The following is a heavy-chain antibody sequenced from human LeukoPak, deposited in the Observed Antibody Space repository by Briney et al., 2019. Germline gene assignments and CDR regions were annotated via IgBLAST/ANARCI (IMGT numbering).Heavy chain of an antibody. CDR1: GGSFSGYY. D-gene: IGHD3-10*01. CDR3: ARAKKRIYGSGSYYNDY. CDR2: INHSGST. V-gene: IGHV4-34*01. J-gene: IGHJ4*02. Sequence: SETLSLTCAVYGGSFSGYYWSWIRQPPGKRLEWIGEINHSGSTNYNPSLKSRVTISVDTSKNQFSLKLSSVTAADTAVYYCARAKKRIYGSGSYYNDYWGQGTLVTVSS.